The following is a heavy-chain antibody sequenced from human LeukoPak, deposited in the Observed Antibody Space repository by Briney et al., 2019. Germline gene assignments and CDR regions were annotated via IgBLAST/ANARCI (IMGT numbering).Heavy chain of an antibody. CDR2: INPSGGST. V-gene: IGHV1-46*01. CDR3: ARTVYYDSSGYYYGSDAFDI. Sequence: GASVKVSCKASGYTFTSYYMHWVRQAPGQGLEWMGIINPSGGSTSYAQKFQGRVTVTRDTSTSTVYMELSSLRSEDTAVYYCARTVYYDSSGYYYGSDAFDIWGQGTMVTVSS. D-gene: IGHD3-22*01. CDR1: GYTFTSYY. J-gene: IGHJ3*02.